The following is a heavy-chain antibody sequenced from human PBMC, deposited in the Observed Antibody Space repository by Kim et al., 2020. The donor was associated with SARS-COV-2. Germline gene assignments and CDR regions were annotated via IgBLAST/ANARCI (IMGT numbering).Heavy chain of an antibody. D-gene: IGHD2-15*01. Sequence: GGSLKLSCAASGFTFSGSAMHWVRQASGKGLEWVGRIRSKANSYATAYAASVKGRFTISRDDSTNTAYLQMNSLKTEDTAVYYCTRLYCSGGRACGWFDPWGQGTLVTVSS. CDR2: IRSKANSYAT. J-gene: IGHJ5*02. V-gene: IGHV3-73*01. CDR3: TRLYCSGGRACGWFDP. CDR1: GFTFSGSA.